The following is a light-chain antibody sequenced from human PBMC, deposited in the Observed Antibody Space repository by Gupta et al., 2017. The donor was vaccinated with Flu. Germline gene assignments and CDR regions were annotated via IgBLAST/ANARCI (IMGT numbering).Light chain of an antibody. J-gene: IGKJ4*01. Sequence: DIQMTQSPSSLSASVGDRVTITCQASQDISNYLNWYQQKPGKAPKLLIYDASNLETGVPSRFSGSGSGTDFTVTISSLQPEDSATYYCQQYDNLPTFGGGTKVEIK. CDR1: QDISNY. CDR3: QQYDNLPT. CDR2: DAS. V-gene: IGKV1-33*01.